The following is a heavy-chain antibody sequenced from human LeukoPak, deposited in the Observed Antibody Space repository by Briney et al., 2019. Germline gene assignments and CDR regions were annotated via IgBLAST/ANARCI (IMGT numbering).Heavy chain of an antibody. J-gene: IGHJ6*02. D-gene: IGHD2-15*01. CDR2: ISWDGGST. V-gene: IGHV3-43*01. CDR1: GFTFDDYT. CDR3: AKDMTLLGRGDGMDV. Sequence: GGSLRLSCAASGFTFDDYTMHWVRQAPGKGLEWVSLISWDGGSTYYADSVKGRFTISRDNSKNSLYLQMNSLRTEYIALYYCAKDMTLLGRGDGMDVWGQGTTVTVSS.